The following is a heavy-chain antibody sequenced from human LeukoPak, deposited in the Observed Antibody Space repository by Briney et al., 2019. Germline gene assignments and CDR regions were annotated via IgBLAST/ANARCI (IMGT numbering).Heavy chain of an antibody. V-gene: IGHV3-21*01. J-gene: IGHJ6*02. CDR3: ARDIGTYYDILRRYGMDV. D-gene: IGHD3-9*01. CDR1: GFTFSSYS. CDR2: ISSSSSYI. Sequence: PGGSLRLSCAASGFTFSSYSMNWVRQAPGKGLEWVSSISSSSSYIYYADSVKGRFTISRDNAKNSLYLQMNSLRAEDTAMYYCARDIGTYYDILRRYGMDVWGQGTTVTVSS.